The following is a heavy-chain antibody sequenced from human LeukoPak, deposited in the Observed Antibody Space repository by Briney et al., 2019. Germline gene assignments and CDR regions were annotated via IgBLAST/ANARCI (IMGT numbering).Heavy chain of an antibody. Sequence: GGSLRLSCAASGFTFSSYAMSWVRQAPGKGLEWVSAISGSGGSTYYADSVRGRFTISRDNSKNTLYLQMNSLRAEDTAVYYCATDFPGIAAAGTGFDYWGQGTLVTVSS. CDR2: ISGSGGST. D-gene: IGHD6-13*01. V-gene: IGHV3-23*01. J-gene: IGHJ4*02. CDR3: ATDFPGIAAAGTGFDY. CDR1: GFTFSSYA.